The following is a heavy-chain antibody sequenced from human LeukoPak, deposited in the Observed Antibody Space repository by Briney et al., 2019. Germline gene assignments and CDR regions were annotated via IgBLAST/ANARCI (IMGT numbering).Heavy chain of an antibody. J-gene: IGHJ4*02. CDR1: GFTVSSYS. D-gene: IGHD3-9*01. CDR3: AVDYDVLTGYYTDLGY. CDR2: SSGSSGST. Sequence: PGGSLRLSCAASGFTVSSYSMSWVCQAPAQGLEWVSASSGSSGSTFYKDSVKGRFTRFTDNSKNTLYLQMNSLRAEDTAVYFCAVDYDVLTGYYTDLGYWGQGTLVTVSS. V-gene: IGHV3-23*01.